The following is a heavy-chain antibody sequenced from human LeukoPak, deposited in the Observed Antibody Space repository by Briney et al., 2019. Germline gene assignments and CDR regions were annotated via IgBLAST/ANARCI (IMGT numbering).Heavy chain of an antibody. CDR3: ASVDTSMARYFNL. CDR1: GYSVSNHYY. D-gene: IGHD5-18*01. V-gene: IGHV4-38-2*01. Sequence: PSETLSLTCAVSGYSVSNHYYWGWIRQPPGKGLEWIGGYYHTGHAYYSPSLQSRVSISIDTSKNQFSLELTSVTAADTAVYYCASVDTSMARYFNLWGRGTLVTVSS. CDR2: YYHTGHA. J-gene: IGHJ2*01.